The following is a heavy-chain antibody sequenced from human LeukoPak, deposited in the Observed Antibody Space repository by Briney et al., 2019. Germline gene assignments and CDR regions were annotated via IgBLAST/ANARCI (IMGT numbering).Heavy chain of an antibody. CDR2: IYYSGST. V-gene: IGHV4-61*01. D-gene: IGHD6-13*01. Sequence: SETLSLTCTVSAGSVSSGSYYCSWIRQPPWKGLEWIGYIYYSGSTDYNPSLKSRVTISVDTSKNQFSLKLSSVTAADTAVYYCASESRDSSWLLDYWGQGTLVTVSS. CDR1: AGSVSSGSYY. CDR3: ASESRDSSWLLDY. J-gene: IGHJ4*02.